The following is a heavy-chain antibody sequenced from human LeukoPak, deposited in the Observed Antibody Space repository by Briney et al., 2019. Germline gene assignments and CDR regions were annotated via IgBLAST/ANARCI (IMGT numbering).Heavy chain of an antibody. CDR2: ISGSGGTT. V-gene: IGHV3-23*01. CDR3: AKASRRHCGSSSCYTPDY. D-gene: IGHD2-2*02. J-gene: IGHJ4*02. Sequence: GGSLRLSCAASEFTFNSYGMSWVRHAPGKGLEWVSAISGSGGTTYYADSVKGRFTISRDNSNNTLYLQMNSLSAEDTAVYYCAKASRRHCGSSSCYTPDYWGQGTLVTVSS. CDR1: EFTFNSYG.